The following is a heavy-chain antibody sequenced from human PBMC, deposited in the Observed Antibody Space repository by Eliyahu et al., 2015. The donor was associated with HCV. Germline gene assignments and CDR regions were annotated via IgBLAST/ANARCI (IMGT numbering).Heavy chain of an antibody. CDR2: IYYSGST. D-gene: IGHD3-10*01. V-gene: IGHV4-59*01. J-gene: IGHJ1*01. CDR3: ARAGYYGSGSSPEYFQH. Sequence: QVQLQESGPGLVKPSETLSLTCTVSGGXISSXYWSWIRQPPGKGLEWIGYIYYSGSTNYNPSLKSRVTISVDTSKNQFSLKLSSVTAADTAVYYCARAGYYGSGSSPEYFQHWGQGTLVTVSS. CDR1: GGXISSXY.